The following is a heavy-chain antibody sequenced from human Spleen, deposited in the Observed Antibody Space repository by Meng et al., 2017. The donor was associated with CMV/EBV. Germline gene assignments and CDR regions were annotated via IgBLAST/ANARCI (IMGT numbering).Heavy chain of an antibody. V-gene: IGHV3-74*01. Sequence: CAASGFTFSSYWMHWVRQAPGKGLVWVSRINGDGSSTSYADSVKGRFTISRDNAKNTLYLQMNSLRVEDTAVYYCARDSFALAPTDYWGQGTLVTVSS. CDR1: GFTFSSYW. CDR2: INGDGSST. D-gene: IGHD2/OR15-2a*01. CDR3: ARDSFALAPTDY. J-gene: IGHJ4*02.